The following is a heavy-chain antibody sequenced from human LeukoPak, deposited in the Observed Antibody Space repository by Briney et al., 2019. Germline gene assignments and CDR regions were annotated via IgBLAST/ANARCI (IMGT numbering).Heavy chain of an antibody. J-gene: IGHJ4*02. V-gene: IGHV3-48*01. Sequence: ISSSSSTIYYADSVKGRFTISRDNAKNSLYLQMNSLRAEDTAVYYCARVSSFDYWGQGTLVTVSS. D-gene: IGHD2-2*01. CDR3: ARVSSFDY. CDR2: ISSSSSTI.